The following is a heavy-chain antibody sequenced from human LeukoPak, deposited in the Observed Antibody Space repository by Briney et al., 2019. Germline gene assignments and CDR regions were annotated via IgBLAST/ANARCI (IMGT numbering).Heavy chain of an antibody. D-gene: IGHD4-17*01. CDR2: ISSSSSYI. Sequence: GGSLRLSCAASGFTFSSYSMNWVRQAPGKGLEWVSSISSSSSYIYYADSVKGRFTISRDNAKNSLYLQMNSLRAEDTAVYYCATLAGPMAAVTTLYYYYGMDVWGQGTTVTVSS. V-gene: IGHV3-21*01. J-gene: IGHJ6*02. CDR1: GFTFSSYS. CDR3: ATLAGPMAAVTTLYYYYGMDV.